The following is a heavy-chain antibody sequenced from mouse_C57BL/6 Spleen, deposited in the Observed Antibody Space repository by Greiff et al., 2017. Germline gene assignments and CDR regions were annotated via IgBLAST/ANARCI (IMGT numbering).Heavy chain of an antibody. J-gene: IGHJ1*03. CDR2: IYPGDGDT. V-gene: IGHV1-80*01. CDR1: GYAFSSYW. CDR3: ARDERDYYHWYFDV. D-gene: IGHD1-1*01. Sequence: QVQLQQSGAELVKPGASVKISCKASGYAFSSYWMNWVKQRPGKGLEWIGQIYPGDGDTNYNGKFKGKATLTADKSSSTAYMQLSSLTSEDSAVYFCARDERDYYHWYFDVWGTGTTVTVSS.